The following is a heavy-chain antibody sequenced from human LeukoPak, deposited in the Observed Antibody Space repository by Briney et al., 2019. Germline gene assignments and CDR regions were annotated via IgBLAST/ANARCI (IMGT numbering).Heavy chain of an antibody. Sequence: TGGSLRLSCAASGFTVSSNYMSWVRQAPGKGLEWVSVIYSGGSTYYADSVKGRFTISRDNSKNTLYLQMNSLRAEDTAVYHCANAGYQLLLRYWGQGTLVTVSS. D-gene: IGHD2-2*01. CDR1: GFTVSSNY. V-gene: IGHV3-53*01. J-gene: IGHJ4*02. CDR2: IYSGGST. CDR3: ANAGYQLLLRY.